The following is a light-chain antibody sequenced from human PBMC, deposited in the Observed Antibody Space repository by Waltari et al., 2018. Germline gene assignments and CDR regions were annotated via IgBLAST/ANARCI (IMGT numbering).Light chain of an antibody. CDR1: ALPKKY. Sequence: SYELTQPPSVSVSPGQTARITCSGDALPKKYAYWYQQNSGQAPVLVIYEDSKRPSGIPERFSGSNSGTMATLTISGAQVEDEADYYCYSADSSGNHRVFGGGTKLTIL. V-gene: IGLV3-10*01. CDR2: EDS. CDR3: YSADSSGNHRV. J-gene: IGLJ3*02.